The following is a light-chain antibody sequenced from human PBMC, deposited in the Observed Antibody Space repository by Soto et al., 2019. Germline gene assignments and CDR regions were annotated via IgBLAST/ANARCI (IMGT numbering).Light chain of an antibody. J-gene: IGKJ3*01. CDR1: QSVSSSY. Sequence: EVVLKPSLGTLSFSPVERATPSGMSIQSVSSSYLAWYQQTPVQDNRLLIYCASTRATCIPARFTGSGSGTDFTLTIRRLEPEEFAVYFCQQYGSSPFTFGPRNKMAI. CDR2: CAS. CDR3: QQYGSSPFT. V-gene: IGKV3-20*01.